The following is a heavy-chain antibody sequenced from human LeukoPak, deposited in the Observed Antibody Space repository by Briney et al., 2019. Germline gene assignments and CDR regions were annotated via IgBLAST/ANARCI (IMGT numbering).Heavy chain of an antibody. CDR3: ARVEGGYYDSSGYRDYYFDY. J-gene: IGHJ4*02. D-gene: IGHD3-22*01. Sequence: GASXKVSCKASGYTFTTYGISWVRQAPGQGLEWMGWISAYSGNTKYAQKLQGRVTMTTDTSTSTAYMELRSLRSDDTAVYYCARVEGGYYDSSGYRDYYFDYWGQGTLVTVSS. V-gene: IGHV1-18*01. CDR2: ISAYSGNT. CDR1: GYTFTTYG.